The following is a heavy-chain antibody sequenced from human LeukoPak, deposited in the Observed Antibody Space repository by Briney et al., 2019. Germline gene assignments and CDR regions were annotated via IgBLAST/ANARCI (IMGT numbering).Heavy chain of an antibody. D-gene: IGHD3-22*01. Sequence: ASVKVSCKASGYTCIIYGITWVRQAPGQGLEWMGWISAYTHNTNYVQKFQGRVTMTTDTSTSTAYMELRSLRSDDPAVYYCARRSSCYYGEWYFDVWGRGTLVTASS. CDR2: ISAYTHNT. V-gene: IGHV1-18*01. J-gene: IGHJ2*01. CDR3: ARRSSCYYGEWYFDV. CDR1: GYTCIIYG.